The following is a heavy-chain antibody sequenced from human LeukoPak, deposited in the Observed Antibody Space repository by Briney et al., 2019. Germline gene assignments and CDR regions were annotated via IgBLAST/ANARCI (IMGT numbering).Heavy chain of an antibody. Sequence: GGSLRLSCAASGFTFSSYSMNWVRQAPGKGLEWVSSISSSSSYIYYADSVKGRFTISRDNSKNTLYLQMNSLRAEDTAVYYCAKARSRSCYYFDYWGQGTLVTVSS. CDR3: AKARSRSCYYFDY. J-gene: IGHJ4*02. CDR1: GFTFSSYS. CDR2: ISSSSSYI. D-gene: IGHD1-26*01. V-gene: IGHV3-21*01.